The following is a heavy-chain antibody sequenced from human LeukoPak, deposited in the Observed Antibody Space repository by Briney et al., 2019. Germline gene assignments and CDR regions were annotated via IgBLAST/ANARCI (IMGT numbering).Heavy chain of an antibody. Sequence: PSETLSLTCTVSGASISSYYWSWIRQPPGKGLEWIGYIYYSGSTNYNPSLKSRVTISVDTSKNQFSLKLSSVTAADTAVYYCARTRYCSGGSCYYYFDYWGQGTLVTVSS. D-gene: IGHD2-15*01. J-gene: IGHJ4*02. CDR1: GASISSYY. CDR2: IYYSGST. V-gene: IGHV4-59*01. CDR3: ARTRYCSGGSCYYYFDY.